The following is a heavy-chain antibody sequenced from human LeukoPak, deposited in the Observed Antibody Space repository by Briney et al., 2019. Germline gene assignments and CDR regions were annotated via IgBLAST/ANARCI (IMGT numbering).Heavy chain of an antibody. Sequence: PGGSLRLSCAASGFTFSSYWMSWVCQAPGKGLEWVANIKQDGSEKYYVDSVKGRFTISRGNAKDSLYLQMNSLRAEDTAVYYCARDRATAGIFDYWGQGTLVTVSS. CDR2: IKQDGSEK. D-gene: IGHD1-1*01. CDR3: ARDRATAGIFDY. V-gene: IGHV3-7*01. J-gene: IGHJ4*02. CDR1: GFTFSSYW.